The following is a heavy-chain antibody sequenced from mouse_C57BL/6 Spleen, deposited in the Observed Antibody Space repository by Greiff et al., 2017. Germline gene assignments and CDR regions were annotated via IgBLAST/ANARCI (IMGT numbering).Heavy chain of an antibody. CDR1: GYTFTSYG. V-gene: IGHV1-81*01. D-gene: IGHD1-1*01. CDR2: IYPRSGNT. J-gene: IGHJ2*01. CDR3: AREGYGSSVFDY. Sequence: VQLQQSGAELARPGASVKLSCKASGYTFTSYGISWVKQSTGQGLEWIGEIYPRSGNTYYNEKFKGKATLTADKSSSTAYMELRSLTSEDSAVYFCAREGYGSSVFDYWGQGTTLTVSS.